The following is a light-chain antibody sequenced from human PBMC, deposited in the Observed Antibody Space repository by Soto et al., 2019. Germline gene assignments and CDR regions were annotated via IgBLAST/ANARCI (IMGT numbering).Light chain of an antibody. J-gene: IGLJ3*02. CDR1: TSDIGGYNH. Sequence: QSVLTQPASVSGSPGQSITISCTGTTSDIGGYNHVSWYQQHPGKVPKLMIYEVFNRPSGVSNRFSGAKSGNTASLTISGLQAEDEADYYCNSYTSSSPFWVFGGGTKVTVL. CDR2: EVF. CDR3: NSYTSSSPFWV. V-gene: IGLV2-14*01.